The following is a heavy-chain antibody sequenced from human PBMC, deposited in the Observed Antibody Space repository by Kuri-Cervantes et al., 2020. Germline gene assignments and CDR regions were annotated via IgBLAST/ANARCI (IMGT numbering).Heavy chain of an antibody. CDR2: IKQDGSEK. V-gene: IGHV3-7*01. CDR1: GFTFSSYW. Sequence: GGSLRLSCAASGFTFSSYWMSWVRQAPGKGLEWVANIKQDGSEKYYVDSVKGRFTISRDNAKNSLYLQMNSLRAEDTAVYYCAREGTTTYTSFDYWGQGTLVTVSS. D-gene: IGHD1-26*01. J-gene: IGHJ4*02. CDR3: AREGTTTYTSFDY.